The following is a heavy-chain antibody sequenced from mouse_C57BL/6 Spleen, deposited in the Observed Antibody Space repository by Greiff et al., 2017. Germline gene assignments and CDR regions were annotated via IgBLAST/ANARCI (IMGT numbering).Heavy chain of an antibody. CDR3: ASPRARSGYGGFAY. J-gene: IGHJ3*01. D-gene: IGHD3-2*02. Sequence: VQLKQPGAELVRPGASVKLSCTASGYTFTSYWMHWVQQRPRQGLEWIGNIGPSDSDNHYNQKFKDKATLTVDKSSSTAYMQLSSLTSEVSAVYYCASPRARSGYGGFAYWGQGTLVTVSA. CDR2: IGPSDSDN. V-gene: IGHV1-52*01. CDR1: GYTFTSYW.